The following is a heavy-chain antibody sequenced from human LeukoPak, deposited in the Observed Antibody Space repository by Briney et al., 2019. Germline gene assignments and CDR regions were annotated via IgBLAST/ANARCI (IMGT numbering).Heavy chain of an antibody. CDR2: SYFRGST. D-gene: IGHD6-13*01. CDR1: GDSLSSSHTYY. V-gene: IGHV4-39*07. CDR3: GSSHSSSWYDW. Sequence: SETLSLTCSVSGDSLSSSHTYYWGWIRQPPGKGLEWIGSSYFRGSTYSSPSLRSRVVISVDTSKNQFSLKLNSVTAADTAVYYCGSSHSSSWYDWWGQGTLVTVTS. J-gene: IGHJ4*02.